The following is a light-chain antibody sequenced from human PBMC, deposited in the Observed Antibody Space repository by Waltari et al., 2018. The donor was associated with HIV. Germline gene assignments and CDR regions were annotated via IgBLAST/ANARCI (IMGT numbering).Light chain of an antibody. CDR1: RSNIGAGFD. CDR3: QSYDMSQSGSLV. V-gene: IGLV1-40*01. J-gene: IGLJ2*01. CDR2: DTT. Sequence: QSVLTQPPSVSGAPGQRVTIACTGTRSNIGAGFDVHWYQQIPGNAPKLLTYDTTIRPSGVPDRFSGSKSGTSASLAITGLQSEDEADYYCQSYDMSQSGSLVFGGGTKLTVL.